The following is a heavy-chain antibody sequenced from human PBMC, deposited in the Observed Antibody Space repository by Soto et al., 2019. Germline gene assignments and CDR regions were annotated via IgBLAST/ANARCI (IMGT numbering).Heavy chain of an antibody. CDR1: GLSLRTTGVG. Sequence: KESGPTLVKPTQTLTLTCTVSGLSLRTTGVGVGWVRQPPGKALEWLALLYWDDDKRYSPSLRSRLTIAKDISEKQVVLTMTNMDNVDTATYYCVQSRCGGDCLEIYSSHAYNGLDVWGQGTTVTVSS. CDR2: LYWDDDK. D-gene: IGHD2-21*02. J-gene: IGHJ6*02. CDR3: VQSRCGGDCLEIYSSHAYNGLDV. V-gene: IGHV2-5*02.